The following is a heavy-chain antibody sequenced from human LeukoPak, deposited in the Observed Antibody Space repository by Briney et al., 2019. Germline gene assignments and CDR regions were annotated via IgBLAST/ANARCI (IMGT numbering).Heavy chain of an antibody. J-gene: IGHJ4*02. V-gene: IGHV3-64*02. CDR1: GFTFSSYA. D-gene: IGHD3-10*01. CDR3: ARAEAYYYVSGIDY. Sequence: GGSLRLSCAASGFTFSSYAMHWVRQAPGKGLEYVSAISSNGGSTYYADSVKGRFTISRDNSKNTLYLQMGSLRAEDMAVYYCARAEAYYYVSGIDYWGQGTLVTVSS. CDR2: ISSNGGST.